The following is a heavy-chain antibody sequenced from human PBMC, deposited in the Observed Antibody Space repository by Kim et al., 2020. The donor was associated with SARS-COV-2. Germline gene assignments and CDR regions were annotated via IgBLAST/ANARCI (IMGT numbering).Heavy chain of an antibody. CDR2: ISGSGGST. J-gene: IGHJ4*02. CDR1: GFTFSSYA. Sequence: GGSLRLSCAASGFTFSSYAMSWVRQAPGKGLEWVSAISGSGGSTYYADSVKGRFTISRDNSKNTLYLQMNSLRAEDTAVYYCAKDWGHYYYDSSGYLDYWGQGTLVTVSS. D-gene: IGHD3-22*01. V-gene: IGHV3-23*01. CDR3: AKDWGHYYYDSSGYLDY.